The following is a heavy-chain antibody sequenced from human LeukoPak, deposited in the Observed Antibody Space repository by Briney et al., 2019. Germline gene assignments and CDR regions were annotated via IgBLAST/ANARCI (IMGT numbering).Heavy chain of an antibody. J-gene: IGHJ5*02. CDR2: ISAYNGNT. V-gene: IGHV1-18*01. CDR3: ARRYCSGGSCYSLSWFDP. D-gene: IGHD2-15*01. CDR1: GYTFTSYG. Sequence: ASVKVSCKASGYTFTSYGISWVRQAPGQGLEWMGWISAYNGNTNYAQKLQGRVTMTTDTSTSTAYMELRSLRSDDTAVYYCARRYCSGGSCYSLSWFDPWGQGTLVTVSP.